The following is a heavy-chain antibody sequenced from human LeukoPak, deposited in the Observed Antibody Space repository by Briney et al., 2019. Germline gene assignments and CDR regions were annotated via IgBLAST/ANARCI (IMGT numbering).Heavy chain of an antibody. Sequence: ASVKVSCKASGYNFLHYKMHWVRQAPGQGLEWMGVINPSGGSTTYTQKFQGRVTMTRNTSISTAYMELSSLRSEDTAVYYCATELDDAFDIWGQGTMVTVSS. CDR3: ATELDDAFDI. D-gene: IGHD1-1*01. CDR1: GYNFLHYK. CDR2: INPSGGST. J-gene: IGHJ3*02. V-gene: IGHV1-46*01.